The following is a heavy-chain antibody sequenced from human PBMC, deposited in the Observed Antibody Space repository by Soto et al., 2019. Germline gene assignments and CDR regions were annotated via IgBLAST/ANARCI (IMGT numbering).Heavy chain of an antibody. CDR3: ARAGGSYPYYHYGMAF. J-gene: IGHJ6*02. D-gene: IGHD1-26*01. CDR2: VYYSGET. V-gene: IGHV4-39*01. CDR1: GGPFRSPYYC. Sequence: PSETLSLTCTVSGGPFRSPYYCWGWIRQPPGKGPEWIGTVYYSGETYYNSSLESRLTISADTSKSQFSLRLTSVTAADTAVYYCARAGGSYPYYHYGMAFWGQGSTVTVSS.